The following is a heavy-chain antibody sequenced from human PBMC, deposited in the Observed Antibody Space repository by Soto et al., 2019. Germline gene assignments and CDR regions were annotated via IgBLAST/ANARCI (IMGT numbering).Heavy chain of an antibody. Sequence: EVQLLESGGGLVQPGGSLRLSCAASGFTFSSYAMSWVRQAPGKGLEWVSAISGSGGSTYYADSLKGRFTISRDKSTNTRYLRRSSLRVEGAAVYYCASDAREYYYYGVDVWGQGTTVTVSS. J-gene: IGHJ6*02. CDR3: ASDAREYYYYGVDV. V-gene: IGHV3-23*01. CDR2: ISGSGGST. CDR1: GFTFSSYA.